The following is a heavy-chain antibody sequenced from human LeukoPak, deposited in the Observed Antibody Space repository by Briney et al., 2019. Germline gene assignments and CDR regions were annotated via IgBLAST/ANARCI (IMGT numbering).Heavy chain of an antibody. J-gene: IGHJ3*02. V-gene: IGHV1-18*01. Sequence: KLQGRVTMTTDTSTSTAYMELRSLRSDDTAVYYCARESGYDSSVGAFDIWGQGTMVTVSS. D-gene: IGHD3-22*01. CDR3: ARESGYDSSVGAFDI.